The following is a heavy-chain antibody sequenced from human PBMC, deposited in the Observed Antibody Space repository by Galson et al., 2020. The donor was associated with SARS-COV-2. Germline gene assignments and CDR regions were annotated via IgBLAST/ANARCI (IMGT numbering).Heavy chain of an antibody. CDR2: IIPIFGTA. D-gene: IGHD3-10*01. Sequence: KISCKASGGTFSSYAISWVRQAPGQGLEWMGGIIPIFGTANYAQKFQGRVTITADESTSTAYMELSSLRSEDTAVYYCARIFWRGGGGYYYYYGMDVWGQGTTVTVSS. J-gene: IGHJ6*02. CDR3: ARIFWRGGGGYYYYYGMDV. CDR1: GGTFSSYA. V-gene: IGHV1-69*01.